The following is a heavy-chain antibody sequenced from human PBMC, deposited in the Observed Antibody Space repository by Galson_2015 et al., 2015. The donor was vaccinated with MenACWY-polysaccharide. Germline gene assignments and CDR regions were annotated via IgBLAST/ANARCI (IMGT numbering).Heavy chain of an antibody. CDR2: TNCDGGAT. CDR1: GFTFSSYW. V-gene: IGHV3-74*01. D-gene: IGHD2-15*01. J-gene: IGHJ5*02. CDR3: ARAGAKYCRGGNCFFNWFDP. Sequence: SLRLSCAASGFTFSSYWMHWVRQAPGKGLVWVSRTNCDGGATDYADSVKGRFTISRDNAKNTLYLQMNSLRAEDTAVYYCARAGAKYCRGGNCFFNWFDPWGQGTLVTVSS.